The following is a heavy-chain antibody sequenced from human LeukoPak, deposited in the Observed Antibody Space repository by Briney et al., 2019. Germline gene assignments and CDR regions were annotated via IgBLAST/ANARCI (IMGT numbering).Heavy chain of an antibody. V-gene: IGHV3-7*01. CDR3: ARDSSSWCSIYYYYYLDG. D-gene: IGHD6-13*01. CDR1: RFSCSVYW. CDR2: IKQDGSEK. Sequence: GVSLTLLCARSRFSCSVYWMMWVAQARGKGREGVANIKQDGSEKYYVDCVKGRFTNPRDSANKSLYLPMNSQRAEDTAVYFCARDSSSWCSIYYYYYLDGWVKGSTLTDSS. J-gene: IGHJ6*03.